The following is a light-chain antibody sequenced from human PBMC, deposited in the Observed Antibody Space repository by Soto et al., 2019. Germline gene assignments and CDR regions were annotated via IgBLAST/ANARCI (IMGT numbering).Light chain of an antibody. CDR2: AAS. CDR1: QGISSY. Sequence: DILLTQSPSFLSASVGDRVTITCRASQGISSYLAWYQQKPGKAPKLLIYAASTLQSGVPSRFSGSGSGTEFTLTISSLQPEDFATYYCQQLNSYFYTFGQGTKLEIK. V-gene: IGKV1-9*01. CDR3: QQLNSYFYT. J-gene: IGKJ2*01.